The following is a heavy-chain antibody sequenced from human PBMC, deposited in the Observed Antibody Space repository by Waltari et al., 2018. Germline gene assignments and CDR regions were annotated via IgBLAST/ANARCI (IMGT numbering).Heavy chain of an antibody. J-gene: IGHJ4*02. CDR2: IKQDGSEK. CDR1: GFIFSRYW. CDR3: ANAVWHTTAY. Sequence: EVQLVASGGGLVQPGGSLRLSCAASGFIFSRYWCTWVRQAPGKGLEWLANIKQDGSEKYYVDSVKGRFTISRDNVKNSLYLQMNSLRAEDTAVYFCANAVWHTTAYWGQGTLVTVSS. V-gene: IGHV3-7*01. D-gene: IGHD6-13*01.